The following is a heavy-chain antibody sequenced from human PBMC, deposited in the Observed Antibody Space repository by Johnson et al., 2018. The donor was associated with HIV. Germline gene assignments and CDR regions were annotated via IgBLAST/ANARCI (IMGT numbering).Heavy chain of an antibody. D-gene: IGHD3-10*01. CDR3: AKSSSATYYGDAFDM. CDR2: IRYDGKDK. CDR1: GFTFGDHG. J-gene: IGHJ3*02. Sequence: QVQLVESGGGLVQPGRSLRLPCTASGFTFGDHGLNWVRQAPGKGLEWVSFIRYDGKDKYYADFVKGRFTISRDNSKKTLSLQMNSLRPEDTAVYYCAKSSSATYYGDAFDMWGQGTMVTVSS. V-gene: IGHV3-30*02.